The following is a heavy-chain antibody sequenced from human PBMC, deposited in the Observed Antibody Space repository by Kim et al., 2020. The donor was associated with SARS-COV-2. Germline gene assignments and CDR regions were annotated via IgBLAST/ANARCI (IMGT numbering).Heavy chain of an antibody. D-gene: IGHD6-19*01. J-gene: IGHJ6*02. CDR3: AVWLETNYYYYGMDV. V-gene: IGHV1-8*01. Sequence: ASVKVSCKASGYTFTSYDINWVRQATGQGLEWMGWMNPNSGNTGYVQKFQSRVTMTRNTSISTAYMELSSLRSEDTAVYYCAVWLETNYYYYGMDVWGQGTTVTVS. CDR1: GYTFTSYD. CDR2: MNPNSGNT.